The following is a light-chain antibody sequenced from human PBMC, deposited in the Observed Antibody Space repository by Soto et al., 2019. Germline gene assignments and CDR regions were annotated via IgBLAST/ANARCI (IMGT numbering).Light chain of an antibody. Sequence: QSALTQPRSVSGSPGQSVTISCTGTSSDVGDYNYVSWYQQHPGKAPELMIYDVSKRPSGVPDRFSGSKSGNTASLTISGLQVDDEAEYYCCSYAGSSWVFGGGTKLTVL. CDR3: CSYAGSSWV. J-gene: IGLJ3*02. CDR1: SSDVGDYNY. CDR2: DVS. V-gene: IGLV2-11*01.